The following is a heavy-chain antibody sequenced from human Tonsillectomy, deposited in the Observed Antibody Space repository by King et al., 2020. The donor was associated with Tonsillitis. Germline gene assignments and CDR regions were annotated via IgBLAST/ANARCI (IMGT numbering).Heavy chain of an antibody. CDR1: VGSISRYY. CDR2: IYYSGST. D-gene: IGHD6-19*01. V-gene: IGHV4-59*08. CDR3: ARHDRSVSVAGTFDY. J-gene: IGHJ4*02. Sequence: LQLQESGPGLVKPSETLSLTCTVSVGSISRYYWSWIRQPPGKGLEWIGCIYYSGSTNYNPSLKGRVTISVDTSKNQFSLNLSSVTAADTAVYYCARHDRSVSVAGTFDYWGQGTLVTVSS.